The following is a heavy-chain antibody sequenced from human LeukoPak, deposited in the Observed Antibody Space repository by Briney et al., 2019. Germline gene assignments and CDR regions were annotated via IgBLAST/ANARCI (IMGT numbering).Heavy chain of an antibody. CDR3: AKNRGYSTYDFDY. D-gene: IGHD5-18*01. J-gene: IGHJ4*02. CDR2: VSGGGGST. CDR1: GFTFSSYA. Sequence: GGSLRLSCAASGFTFSSYAMSWVRQAPGRGLEWVSAVSGGGGSTYYADSVKGRFAISRDTSKNTLYLQMSSLRAEDTAIYYCAKNRGYSTYDFDYWGQGTLVTVSS. V-gene: IGHV3-23*01.